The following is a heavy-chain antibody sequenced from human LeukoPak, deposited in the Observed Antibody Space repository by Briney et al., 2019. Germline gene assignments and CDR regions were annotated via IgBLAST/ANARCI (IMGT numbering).Heavy chain of an antibody. V-gene: IGHV4-59*01. CDR1: GGSISNYY. D-gene: IGHD2-2*01. J-gene: IGHJ5*02. CDR2: IYYSGST. Sequence: SETLSLTCTVSGGSISNYYWSLIRQPPGKGLEWIGYIYYSGSTNYNPSLKSRVTISVDTSKNQFFLKLSSVTAADTAVYYCAREYCSSTSCYDPWGQGTLVTVSS. CDR3: AREYCSSTSCYDP.